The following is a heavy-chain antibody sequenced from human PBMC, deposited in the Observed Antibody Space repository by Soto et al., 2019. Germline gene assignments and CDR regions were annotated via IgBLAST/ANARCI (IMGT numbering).Heavy chain of an antibody. CDR1: GYTFSDYY. D-gene: IGHD5-12*01. J-gene: IGHJ6*03. Sequence: QVQLVQSGAEVKKPGASVTVSCKASGYTFSDYYLHWVRQAPGQGPEWMGRINPNSGDAKFAQKFQGRVTMTRDTSVRTAFMELNWLKSYDTAVYYCARESGGATATLDYYYFYMDVWGKGTTVTVSS. CDR2: INPNSGDA. CDR3: ARESGGATATLDYYYFYMDV. V-gene: IGHV1-2*06.